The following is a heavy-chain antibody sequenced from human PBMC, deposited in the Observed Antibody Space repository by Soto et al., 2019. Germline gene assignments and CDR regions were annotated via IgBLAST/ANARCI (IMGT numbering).Heavy chain of an antibody. J-gene: IGHJ4*02. CDR2: IFYDGNT. D-gene: IGHD5-18*01. Sequence: TLSLTCFVSGGSISGGAFYWTWIRQPPGKGLEWIGNIFYDGNTYYSPSLESRFTISIDTSNNHFSLAVSSVTAADTAVYFCARELSGYSYGPGDMYWGQGIVVTVSS. CDR1: GGSISGGAFY. V-gene: IGHV4-30-4*01. CDR3: ARELSGYSYGPGDMY.